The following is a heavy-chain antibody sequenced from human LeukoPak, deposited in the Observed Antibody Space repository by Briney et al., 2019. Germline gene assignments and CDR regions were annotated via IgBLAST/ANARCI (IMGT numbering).Heavy chain of an antibody. Sequence: PGGSLRHSCAASGFTFIHYEIKGVRHAPGKRLEWVAYIIKPETAIYYQDSVKRRFTNSRDKSKNTLYLQMHNLTAQDPATHQCVCYDNAAEDFHYCVQGTVVTVSS. J-gene: IGHJ1*01. CDR3: VCYDNAAEDFHY. D-gene: IGHD3-22*01. V-gene: IGHV3-48*03. CDR2: IIKPETAI. CDR1: GFTFIHYE.